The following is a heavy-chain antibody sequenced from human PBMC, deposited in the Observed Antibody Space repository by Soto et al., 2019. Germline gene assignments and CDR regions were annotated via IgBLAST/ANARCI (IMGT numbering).Heavy chain of an antibody. D-gene: IGHD1-26*01. CDR3: AKDLYSGSYSSYYFHH. V-gene: IGHV3-30*18. CDR2: ISDDGSNQ. CDR1: GFTCKSFA. J-gene: IGHJ4*02. Sequence: PGGALRLSCAASGFTCKSFAMHWVRQAPGKGLEWVAFISDDGSNQYFADSVTGRCTISRDNSENTVSLQIDSLRPGDTAVYYCAKDLYSGSYSSYYFHHWGQGILVTVSS.